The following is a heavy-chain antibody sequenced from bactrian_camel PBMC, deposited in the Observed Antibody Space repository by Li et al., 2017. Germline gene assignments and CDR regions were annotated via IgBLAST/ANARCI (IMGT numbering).Heavy chain of an antibody. CDR1: GDTRSSYC. Sequence: VQLVESGGGSVQAGGSLRLSCAASGDTRSSYCMGWFRQTAGKEREGVAAIDSDGSTSYADSVKGRFTMSQDNAKNTVYLQMNSLKPDDTAVYYCAAGRSRNWESDTLICLRRLIPSPDNYWGQGTQVTVS. V-gene: IGHV3S55*01. D-gene: IGHD8*01. CDR3: AAGRSRNWESDTLICLRRLIPSPDNY. J-gene: IGHJ4*01. CDR2: IDSDGST.